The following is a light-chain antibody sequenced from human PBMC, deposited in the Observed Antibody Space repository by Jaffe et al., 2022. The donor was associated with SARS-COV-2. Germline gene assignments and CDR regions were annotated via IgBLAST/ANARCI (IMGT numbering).Light chain of an antibody. CDR3: QQYYNLPYT. CDR2: WAS. Sequence: DIVMTQFPDSLAVSLGERATINCKSSQNILYSSNNKNYLAWYQQKPGQPPKLLIYWASTRESGVPDRFSGSGSGTDFTLTISSPQAEDVAVYYCQQYYNLPYTFGQGTKLEIK. J-gene: IGKJ2*01. CDR1: QNILYSSNNKNY. V-gene: IGKV4-1*01.